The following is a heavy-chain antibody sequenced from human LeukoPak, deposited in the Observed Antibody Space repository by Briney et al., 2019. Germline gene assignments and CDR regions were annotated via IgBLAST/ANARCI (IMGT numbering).Heavy chain of an antibody. CDR2: IWSDGSNR. D-gene: IGHD4-11*01. J-gene: IGHJ4*01. Sequence: GGSLRLSCAASGFTYSHYGMHWVRQAPGKGLEWVAVIWSDGSNRFYAGSVKGRFTISRDNSQNTLFLQMNSLRAEGTAMYYCARDAQRGFDYSNSLKYWGHGTLVTVSS. V-gene: IGHV3-33*01. CDR1: GFTYSHYG. CDR3: ARDAQRGFDYSNSLKY.